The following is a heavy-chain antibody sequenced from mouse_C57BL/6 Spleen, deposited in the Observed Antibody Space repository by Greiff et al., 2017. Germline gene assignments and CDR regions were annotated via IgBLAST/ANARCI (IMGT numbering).Heavy chain of an antibody. CDR3: ARGLDY. J-gene: IGHJ2*01. V-gene: IGHV14-3*01. Sequence: VQLKQSVAELVRPGASVKLSCTASGFNIKSTYMHWVKQRPEQGLEWIGRIDPANGNTKYAPKFQGKATITADTSSNTAYLQLSSLTSEDTAIYYCARGLDYWGQGTTLTVSS. CDR2: IDPANGNT. CDR1: GFNIKSTY.